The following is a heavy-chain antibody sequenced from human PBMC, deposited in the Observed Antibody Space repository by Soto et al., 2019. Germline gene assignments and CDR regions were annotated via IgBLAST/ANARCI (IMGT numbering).Heavy chain of an antibody. D-gene: IGHD3-10*01. CDR1: GGTITISAFY. CDR2: ITYIGSS. V-gene: IGHV4-31*03. Sequence: KTSETLSLTCSVSGGTITISAFYWTWMRHHPGKGLEWIGNITYIGSSFYNPSLKSRLSISRDTSTNQISLNQNSVTAADAAGDYCARGDSYEYYYEFFHHWGQGTLVTVSS. J-gene: IGHJ1*01. CDR3: ARGDSYEYYYEFFHH.